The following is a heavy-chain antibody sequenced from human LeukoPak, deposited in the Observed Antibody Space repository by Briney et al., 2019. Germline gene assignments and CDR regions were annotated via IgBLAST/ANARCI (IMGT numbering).Heavy chain of an antibody. D-gene: IGHD3-9*01. CDR3: AKDLPSYDIVAGIIC. CDR1: AFTFSIYG. J-gene: IGHJ4*02. Sequence: QSGGSLRLSCAASAFTFSIYGMHGVRQAPGKGLEWVAVISYGGSNKYYADSVKGGFTISRDNSKNTLYLQMNSLRAEATAVYYCAKDLPSYDIVAGIICCGQGTLVTVAS. CDR2: ISYGGSNK. V-gene: IGHV3-30*18.